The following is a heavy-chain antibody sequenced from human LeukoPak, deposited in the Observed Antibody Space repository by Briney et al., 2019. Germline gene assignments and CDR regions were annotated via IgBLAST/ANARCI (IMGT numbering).Heavy chain of an antibody. CDR1: GGSISSYY. J-gene: IGHJ3*02. V-gene: IGHV4-59*08. D-gene: IGHD3-3*01. CDR3: ARLTYDFAALEI. CDR2: IYYSGST. Sequence: PSETLSLTCTVSGGSISSYYWSWIRQPPVKGLEWIGYIYYSGSTNYNPSIKSRVNISVDTSKNQFSLKLSSATAADTAVYYCARLTYDFAALEIWGQGTMVTVSS.